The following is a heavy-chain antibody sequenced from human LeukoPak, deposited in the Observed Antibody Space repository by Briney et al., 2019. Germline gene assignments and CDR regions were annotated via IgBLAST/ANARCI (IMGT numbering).Heavy chain of an antibody. CDR1: GGSISGYY. J-gene: IGHJ4*02. CDR2: IYYSGST. V-gene: IGHV4-59*01. Sequence: SETLSLTCTVSGGSISGYYWSWIRQPPGKGLEWIGYIYYSGSTNYNPSLKGRVTISVDTSKNQFSLKLSSVTAADTAVYYCARDPGSSWYRFDYWGQGTLVTVSS. CDR3: ARDPGSSWYRFDY. D-gene: IGHD6-13*01.